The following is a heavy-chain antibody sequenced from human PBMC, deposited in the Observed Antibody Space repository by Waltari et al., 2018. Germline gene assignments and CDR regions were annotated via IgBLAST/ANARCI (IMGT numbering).Heavy chain of an antibody. J-gene: IGHJ4*02. CDR1: GFPFRSFS. D-gene: IGHD6-13*01. Sequence: DVQLVESGGGLVKPGGSLRLSFPALGFPFRSFSMHWVRQAPGKGLEWVASISSGGTYIYYTYSVKGRFTISRGSVTDSLYLQMNSLRVEDTATYFCVRSTSWRYYFDTWGQGTLVAVSS. V-gene: IGHV3-21*01. CDR2: ISSGGTYI. CDR3: VRSTSWRYYFDT.